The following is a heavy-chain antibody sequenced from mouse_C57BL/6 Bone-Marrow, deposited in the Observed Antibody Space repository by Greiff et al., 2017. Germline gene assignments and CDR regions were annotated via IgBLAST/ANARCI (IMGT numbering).Heavy chain of an antibody. CDR2: INPSNGGT. CDR3: AGVCNPGSWYFDV. D-gene: IGHD2-1*01. V-gene: IGHV1-53*01. Sequence: QVQLKQPGTELVKPGASVKLSCKASGYTFTSYWMHWVKQRPGQGLEWIGNINPSNGGTNYNEKFKSKATLTVDNSSSTAYMQRSRQTSEDSAVSYGAGVCNPGSWYFDVGGTGTTVTGSA. J-gene: IGHJ1*03. CDR1: GYTFTSYW.